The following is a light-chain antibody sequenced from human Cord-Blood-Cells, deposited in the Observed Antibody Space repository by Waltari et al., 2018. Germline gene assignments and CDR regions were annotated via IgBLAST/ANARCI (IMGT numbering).Light chain of an antibody. V-gene: IGKV3-11*01. CDR1: QSVSSY. CDR3: QQRSNWPPGIT. J-gene: IGKJ3*01. Sequence: EIVLTQSPATLSLSPGERATLSCRASQSVSSYLAWYQQKPGQAPRLLIYDASNRATGIPARFSGSGSGTDFTLTINSLEPEDFAVYYCQQRSNWPPGITFGPGTKVDIK. CDR2: DAS.